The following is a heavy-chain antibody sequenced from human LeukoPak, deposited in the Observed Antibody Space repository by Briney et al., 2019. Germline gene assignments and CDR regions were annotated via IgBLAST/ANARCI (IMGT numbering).Heavy chain of an antibody. CDR3: ARDPRDSIGYSSGYFDY. CDR2: IGVAGDT. D-gene: IGHD6-19*01. J-gene: IGHJ4*02. V-gene: IGHV3-13*04. Sequence: GGSLRLSCAASGFAFSTYDMHWVGQPPGKGLEWVSAIGVAGDTYYSDSVKGPFTISTPNSKTPVYLQMNPLRAEDTAVYYCARDPRDSIGYSSGYFDYWGQGALVTVSS. CDR1: GFAFSTYD.